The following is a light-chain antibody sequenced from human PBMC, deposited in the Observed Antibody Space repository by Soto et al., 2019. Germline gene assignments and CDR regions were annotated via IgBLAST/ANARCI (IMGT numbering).Light chain of an antibody. J-gene: IGKJ2*01. CDR2: YAS. Sequence: DIPLTQSPSILSASVGDRVTITCRASQSVRSWLAWYQQKPGKAPNLLIYYASNLASGVPSRFSGSGSGTEYPLSISSLQPEDFATYFCQQYKSHSLYSFGQGTKLEIK. V-gene: IGKV1-5*01. CDR1: QSVRSW. CDR3: QQYKSHSLYS.